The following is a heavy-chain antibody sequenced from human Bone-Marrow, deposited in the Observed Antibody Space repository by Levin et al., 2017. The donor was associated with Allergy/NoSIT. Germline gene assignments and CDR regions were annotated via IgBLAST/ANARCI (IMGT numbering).Heavy chain of an antibody. Sequence: PGESLKISCKSSGGTFSSFPISWVRQAPGQGLEWLGGIIPMFGTANYAQRFQGRVTITADKSTSTVYMDLSSLRSEDTAMYYCARTRSAAGGMDVWGQGTTVTVSS. CDR1: GGTFSSFP. J-gene: IGHJ6*02. D-gene: IGHD6-25*01. CDR3: ARTRSAAGGMDV. V-gene: IGHV1-69*06. CDR2: IIPMFGTA.